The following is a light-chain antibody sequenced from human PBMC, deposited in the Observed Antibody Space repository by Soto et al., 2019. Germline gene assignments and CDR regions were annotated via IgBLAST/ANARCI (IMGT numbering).Light chain of an antibody. Sequence: QSALTQAAAVSGCPGQSITISCTGTSSNVGSYKLVSWYQQHPGKAPKLMIFEVNKRPSGVSNRFSGSKSGNTASLTISGLKVEDEADYYCCSSGGSPTYVFGTGTKVTVL. CDR2: EVN. V-gene: IGLV2-23*02. CDR1: SSNVGSYKL. J-gene: IGLJ1*01. CDR3: CSSGGSPTYV.